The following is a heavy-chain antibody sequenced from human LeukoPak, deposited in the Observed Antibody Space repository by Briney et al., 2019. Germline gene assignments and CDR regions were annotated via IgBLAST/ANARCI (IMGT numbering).Heavy chain of an antibody. CDR1: GFTFSSYG. J-gene: IGHJ4*02. Sequence: GGSLRLSCAASGFTFSSYGMHWVRQAPGKGLEWVAVIWYDGSNKYYADSVKGRFTISRDNSKNTLYLQMNSLRAEDTAVYYCARSPSLYSSSWFDYWGQETLVTVSS. CDR3: ARSPSLYSSSWFDY. CDR2: IWYDGSNK. D-gene: IGHD6-13*01. V-gene: IGHV3-33*01.